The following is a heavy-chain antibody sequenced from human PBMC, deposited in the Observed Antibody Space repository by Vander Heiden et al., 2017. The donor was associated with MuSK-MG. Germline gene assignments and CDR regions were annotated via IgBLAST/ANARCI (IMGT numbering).Heavy chain of an antibody. V-gene: IGHV3-7*01. D-gene: IGHD2-21*01. CDR2: IKQEGSEK. Sequence: EVQLVESGGGLVQPGGSLRLSCAASGFTFITYWMSWARQAPGKGREWVANIKQEGSEKYYVDAVRGRFTISRDNTKKSVYLQMDSLRGDDTAGYYCVAGSGFWGQGTLVIVSS. J-gene: IGHJ4*02. CDR3: VAGSGF. CDR1: GFTFITYW.